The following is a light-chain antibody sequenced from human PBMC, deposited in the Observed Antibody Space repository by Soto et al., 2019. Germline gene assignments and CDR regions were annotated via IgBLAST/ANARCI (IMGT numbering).Light chain of an antibody. CDR1: KNDLGVYDF. CDR3: KSYAGSNTTV. Sequence: QSVLTQPPSASGSPGQSVTISCTGTKNDLGVYDFVVWYQPHPGKAPRLLVYDVVQRPSGLPYRFSGSKSGNTASLTVPGLQAADEADYFCKSYAGSNTTVFGSGTKVTVL. J-gene: IGLJ1*01. CDR2: DVV. V-gene: IGLV2-8*01.